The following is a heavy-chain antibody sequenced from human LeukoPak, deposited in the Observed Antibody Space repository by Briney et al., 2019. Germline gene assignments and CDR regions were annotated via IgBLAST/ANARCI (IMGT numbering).Heavy chain of an antibody. CDR1: GYTFTSYA. D-gene: IGHD3-10*01. J-gene: IGHJ4*02. V-gene: IGHV7-4-1*02. CDR3: VRGTPTPGMDY. Sequence: ASVKVSCKASGYTFTSYAMNWVRQAPGQGLEWMGNVDTTTGNPRYAQDFTGRFVFSLDTSVSTAYLQITSLKADDTAAYYCVRGTPTPGMDYWGQGTQVTVSS. CDR2: VDTTTGNP.